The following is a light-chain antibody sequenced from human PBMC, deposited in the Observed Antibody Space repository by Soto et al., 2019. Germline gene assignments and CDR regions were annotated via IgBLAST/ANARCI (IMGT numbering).Light chain of an antibody. CDR2: EDN. CDR3: QSYDSSNLV. Sequence: NFMLTQPHSVSESPGKTVTISCTRSSGSIASNYVQWYQQRPGSAPTTVIYEDNQRPSGVPDRFSGSIDSSSNSASLTISGLKTEDVADYYCQSYDSSNLVFGGGTKVTLL. V-gene: IGLV6-57*03. CDR1: SGSIASNY. J-gene: IGLJ3*02.